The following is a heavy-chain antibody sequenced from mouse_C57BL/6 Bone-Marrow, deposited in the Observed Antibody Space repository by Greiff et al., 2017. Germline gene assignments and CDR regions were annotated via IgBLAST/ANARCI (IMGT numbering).Heavy chain of an antibody. D-gene: IGHD2-14*01. CDR2: ISSGGDYI. V-gene: IGHV5-9-1*02. CDR3: TRDRGDGGFAY. J-gene: IGHJ3*01. CDR1: GFTFSSYA. Sequence: EVKLVASGEGLVKPGGSLKLSCAASGFTFSSYAMSWVRQTPEKRLEWVAYISSGGDYIYYADTVKGRFTISRDNARNTLYLQMSSRESEDTARYYCTRDRGDGGFAYWGQGTMVTGSA.